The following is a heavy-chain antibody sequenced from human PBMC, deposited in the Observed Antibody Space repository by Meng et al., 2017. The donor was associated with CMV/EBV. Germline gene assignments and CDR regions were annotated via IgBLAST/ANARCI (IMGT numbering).Heavy chain of an antibody. D-gene: IGHD3/OR15-3a*01. Sequence: SGPTLVKPTQTLTLTCTFSGFSLSTSGVGVGWIRQPPGKALEWLALIYWNDDKRYSPSLKSRLTITKDTSKNQVVLTMTNMDPVDTATYYCARSWYGFGPNWFDPWGQGTLVTVSS. CDR1: GFSLSTSGVG. CDR3: ARSWYGFGPNWFDP. CDR2: IYWNDDK. J-gene: IGHJ5*02. V-gene: IGHV2-5*01.